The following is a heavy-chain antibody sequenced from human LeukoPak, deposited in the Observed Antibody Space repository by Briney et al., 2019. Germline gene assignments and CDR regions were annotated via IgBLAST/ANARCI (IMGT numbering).Heavy chain of an antibody. V-gene: IGHV3-48*02. CDR2: ISSTSVTI. CDR1: GFTFSAYS. J-gene: IGHJ4*02. Sequence: GGSLRLSCAASGFTFSAYSMNWVRQAPGKGLEWISYISSTSVTIYYTDSVKGRFTISRDNAKNSLYLQMNSLRDDDTAVYYCATWGSGWYDYWSQGTLVTVSS. CDR3: ATWGSGWYDY. D-gene: IGHD6-19*01.